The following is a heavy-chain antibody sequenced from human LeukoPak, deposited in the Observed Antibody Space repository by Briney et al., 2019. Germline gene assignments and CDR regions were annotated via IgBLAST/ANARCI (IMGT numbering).Heavy chain of an antibody. CDR2: IIPIFGTA. CDR3: ARDASIAARPYYFDY. CDR1: GGTFSSYA. D-gene: IGHD6-6*01. V-gene: IGHV1-69*05. Sequence: ASVKVSCKASGGTFSSYAISWVRQAPGQGLEWMGGIIPIFGTANYAQKFQGRVTITTDESTSTAYMELSSLRSEDTAVYYCARDASIAARPYYFDYWGQGTLVTVSS. J-gene: IGHJ4*02.